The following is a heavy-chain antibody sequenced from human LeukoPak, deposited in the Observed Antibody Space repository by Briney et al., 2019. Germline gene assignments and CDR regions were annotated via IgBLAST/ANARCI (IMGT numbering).Heavy chain of an antibody. J-gene: IGHJ4*02. V-gene: IGHV3-48*03. D-gene: IGHD6-13*01. CDR3: AGTCSSWYPFDY. Sequence: QPGGSLRLSCAASGFTSSTYEMNWVRQAPGKGLEWVSYISSSTSTIYYADSVKGRFTISRDNAKNSLYLQMNSLRAEDTAVYYCAGTCSSWYPFDYWGQGTLVTVSS. CDR2: ISSSTSTI. CDR1: GFTSSTYE.